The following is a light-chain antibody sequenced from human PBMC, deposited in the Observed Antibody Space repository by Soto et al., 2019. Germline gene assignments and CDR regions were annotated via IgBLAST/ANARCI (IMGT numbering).Light chain of an antibody. J-gene: IGKJ1*01. Sequence: EIVLTQSPGTLSLSPGERATLSCRASQSVDNSNLAWYQQKLGRAPRLLISGASTRATGIPDRFSGSGSGTDFTLTISRLEPEDFAVYYCQQYGGSPRTFGQGTKVDIK. CDR1: QSVDNSN. CDR3: QQYGGSPRT. CDR2: GAS. V-gene: IGKV3-20*01.